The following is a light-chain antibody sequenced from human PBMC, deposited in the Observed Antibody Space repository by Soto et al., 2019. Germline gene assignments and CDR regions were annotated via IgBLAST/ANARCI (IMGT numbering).Light chain of an antibody. CDR2: ENS. CDR3: CSYAGSSTYV. V-gene: IGLV2-23*01. Sequence: QSALTQPASVSGSPGQSITISCTGTSSDVGSYNLVSWYQQHPGKAPKLMIYENSKRPSGVSNRFSGSKSANTASLTISGLQAEDEADYYCCSYAGSSTYVFGAGTKVTVL. CDR1: SSDVGSYNL. J-gene: IGLJ1*01.